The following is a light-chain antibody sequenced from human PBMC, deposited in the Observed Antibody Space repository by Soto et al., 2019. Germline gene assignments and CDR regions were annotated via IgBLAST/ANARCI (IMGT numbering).Light chain of an antibody. CDR2: DSN. V-gene: IGLV1-51*01. J-gene: IGLJ2*01. Sequence: QSVLTQPPSVSAAPGQKVTISCSGSSSNIGNNYVSWYQQLPGTAPKLLIYDSNKRPSGIPDRFSGSKSGTSATLGITGLQTWDEADYYCGTWDSSLSAVVFGGGTQLTVL. CDR1: SSNIGNNY. CDR3: GTWDSSLSAVV.